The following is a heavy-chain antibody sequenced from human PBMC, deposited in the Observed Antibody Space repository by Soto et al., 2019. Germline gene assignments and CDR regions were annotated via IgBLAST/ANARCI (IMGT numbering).Heavy chain of an antibody. CDR3: ARGDIAVDGSWYYYGMDV. CDR1: GFTFSSFA. D-gene: IGHD6-19*01. CDR2: ISNDGSNK. J-gene: IGHJ6*02. Sequence: QVQLVESGGGVVQPGRSLRLSCSASGFTFSSFAMHWVRQAPGKELEWVAVISNDGSNKYYADSVKGRFTISRDNSKNTLYLQMNSLRAEDTAVYYCARGDIAVDGSWYYYGMDVWGQGTTVTVSS. V-gene: IGHV3-30-3*01.